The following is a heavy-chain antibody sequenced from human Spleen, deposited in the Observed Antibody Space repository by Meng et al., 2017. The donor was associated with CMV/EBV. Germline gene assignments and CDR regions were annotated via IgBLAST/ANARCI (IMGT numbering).Heavy chain of an antibody. Sequence: GGSLRLSCAASGFTFSSYEMNWVRQAPGKGLEWVSYISSGGSSIYYADSVKGRFTISRDNAKNSLYLQMNSLRADDTAVYYCARDRNYETTGYYGDDAFDIWGRGTMVTVSS. CDR2: ISSGGSSI. D-gene: IGHD3-22*01. J-gene: IGHJ3*02. CDR3: ARDRNYETTGYYGDDAFDI. V-gene: IGHV3-48*03. CDR1: GFTFSSYE.